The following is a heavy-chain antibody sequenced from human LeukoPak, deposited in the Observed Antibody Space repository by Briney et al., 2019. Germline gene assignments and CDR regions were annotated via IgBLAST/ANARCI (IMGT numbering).Heavy chain of an antibody. CDR3: ARDSMRIQTGTTP. CDR1: GYSISNDYY. D-gene: IGHD1-1*01. CDR2: IYHSGST. Sequence: PSETLSLTCTVSGYSISNDYYWGWIRQSPGKGLEWIGSIYHSGSTYYNPSLKSRVTISVDTSKNQFSLKLTSLTAADTALYFCARDSMRIQTGTTPWGQGTLVTVSS. J-gene: IGHJ5*02. V-gene: IGHV4-38-2*02.